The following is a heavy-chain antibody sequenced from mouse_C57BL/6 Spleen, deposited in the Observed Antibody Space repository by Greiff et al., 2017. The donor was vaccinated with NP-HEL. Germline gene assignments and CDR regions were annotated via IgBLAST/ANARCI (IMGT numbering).Heavy chain of an antibody. Sequence: QVQLQQPGAELVRPGTSVKLSCKASGYTFTSYWMHWVKQRPGQGLEWIGVIDPSDSYTNYNQKFKGKATLTVDTSSSTAYMQLSSLTSEDAAVYYCARKERDGYYWGQGTTLTVSS. CDR2: IDPSDSYT. D-gene: IGHD2-3*01. V-gene: IGHV1-59*01. CDR1: GYTFTSYW. J-gene: IGHJ2*01. CDR3: ARKERDGYY.